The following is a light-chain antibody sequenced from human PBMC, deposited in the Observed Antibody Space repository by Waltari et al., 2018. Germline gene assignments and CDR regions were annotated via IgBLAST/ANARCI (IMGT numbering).Light chain of an antibody. CDR2: AAS. CDR1: QSLATY. V-gene: IGKV1-39*01. J-gene: IGKJ2*01. CDR3: QQSYSTWIT. Sequence: DIQMTQSPSSLSASIGDRVTITCRASQSLATYLNWYQQKPRKAPKLLIYAASSLQSGVPSRFSGSGSGTDFTLTINSLQPEDFATYYCQQSYSTWITFGQGTKLEI.